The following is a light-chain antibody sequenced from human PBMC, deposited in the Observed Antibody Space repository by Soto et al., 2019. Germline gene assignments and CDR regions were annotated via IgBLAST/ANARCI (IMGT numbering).Light chain of an antibody. Sequence: EIVLTQSPGTLSLSPGERATLSCRASQSVSSSYLAWYQQKPGQAPRLLIYGASSRATGIPDRFSGSGSGTDFTLTTSSLEPEDFGVYYCQQRSNWPPVTFGGGTK. V-gene: IGKV3D-20*02. CDR3: QQRSNWPPVT. CDR2: GAS. J-gene: IGKJ4*01. CDR1: QSVSSSY.